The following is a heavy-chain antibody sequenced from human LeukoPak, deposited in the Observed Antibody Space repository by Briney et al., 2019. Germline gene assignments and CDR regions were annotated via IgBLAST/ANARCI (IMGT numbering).Heavy chain of an antibody. CDR2: IYHSGST. CDR1: GGSFSGYS. Sequence: PSETLSLTCAVYGGSFSGYSWSWIRQPPGKGLEWIGYIYHSGSTYYNPSLKSRVTISVDRSKNQFSLKLSSVTAADTAVYYCARARGYYDSSGFYYFDYWGQGTLVTVSS. D-gene: IGHD3-22*01. J-gene: IGHJ4*02. CDR3: ARARGYYDSSGFYYFDY. V-gene: IGHV4-30-2*01.